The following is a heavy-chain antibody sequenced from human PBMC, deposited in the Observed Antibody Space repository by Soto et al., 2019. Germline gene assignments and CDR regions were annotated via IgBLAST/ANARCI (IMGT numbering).Heavy chain of an antibody. D-gene: IGHD5-18*01. CDR3: ARGSLDTAMARPSRYYYGMDV. Sequence: ASVKVSCKASGGTFSSYAISWVRQAPGQGLGWMGGIIPIFGTANYAQKFQGRVTITADESTSTAYMELSSLRSEDTAVYYCARGSLDTAMARPSRYYYGMDVWGQGTTVTVSS. V-gene: IGHV1-69*13. J-gene: IGHJ6*02. CDR2: IIPIFGTA. CDR1: GGTFSSYA.